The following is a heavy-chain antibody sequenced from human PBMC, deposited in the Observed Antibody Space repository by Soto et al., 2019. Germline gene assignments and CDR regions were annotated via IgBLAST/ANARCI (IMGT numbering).Heavy chain of an antibody. Sequence: GGSLRLSCTGSGFTFGDYGMSWFRQAPGKGLEWVGLIRSKSNGGTTEYAASVKGRFIISRDDSKSIAYLQMNSLKIEDSAVYYCTRGSYSIWGQGTMVTVSS. CDR3: TRGSYSI. CDR1: GFTFGDYG. D-gene: IGHD1-26*01. J-gene: IGHJ3*02. V-gene: IGHV3-49*03. CDR2: IRSKSNGGTT.